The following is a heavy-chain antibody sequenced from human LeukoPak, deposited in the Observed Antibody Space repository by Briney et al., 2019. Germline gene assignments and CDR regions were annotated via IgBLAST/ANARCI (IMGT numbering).Heavy chain of an antibody. CDR2: ISAYNGNT. CDR3: ARDPRTVDTAMVDLDY. J-gene: IGHJ4*02. Sequence: ASVKVSCKASGGTFSSYAISWVRQAPGQGLEWMGWISAYNGNTNYAQKLQGRVTMTTDTSTSTAYMELRSLRSDDTAVYYCARDPRTVDTAMVDLDYWGQGTLVTVSS. V-gene: IGHV1-18*01. D-gene: IGHD5-18*01. CDR1: GGTFSSYA.